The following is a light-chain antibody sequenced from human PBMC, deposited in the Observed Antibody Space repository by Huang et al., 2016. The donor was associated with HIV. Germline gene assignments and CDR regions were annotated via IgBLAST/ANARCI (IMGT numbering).Light chain of an antibody. CDR1: QSVGGNY. Sequence: EIVLTQSPATLSLSPGQRATLSCRATQSVGGNYLAWYQQKPGQAPTLLVYDASNRVPGVADRLSGSGSGTDFTLSINRVEPEDFAIYYCQQYSSSFLTFGQGTKLEMK. CDR3: QQYSSSFLT. V-gene: IGKV3-20*01. CDR2: DAS. J-gene: IGKJ2*01.